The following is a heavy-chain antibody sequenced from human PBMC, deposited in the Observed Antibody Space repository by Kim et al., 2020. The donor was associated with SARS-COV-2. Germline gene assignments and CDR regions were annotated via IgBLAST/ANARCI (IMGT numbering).Heavy chain of an antibody. D-gene: IGHD2-21*01. CDR1: GGSISSAGDY. J-gene: IGHJ4*02. CDR3: ARRSAGSYFDY. V-gene: IGHV4-31*03. CDR2: IYYSWNT. Sequence: SETLSLTCTVSGGSISSAGDYWTWIRQLPGKDLQWIGYIYYSWNTYYNPSLQSRAIISIDTSKNQFSLELTSVTAADTAVYYCARRSAGSYFDYWCQGALVTVSS.